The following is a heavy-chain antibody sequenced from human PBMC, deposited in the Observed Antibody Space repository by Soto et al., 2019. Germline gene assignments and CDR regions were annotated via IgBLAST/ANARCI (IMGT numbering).Heavy chain of an antibody. CDR2: ISSSSSYT. V-gene: IGHV3-11*05. CDR1: GFTFSDHY. Sequence: GGSLRLSCAASGFTFSDHYMSWIRQAPGKGLEWVSYISSSSSYTNYADSVKGRFTISRDNAKTSPYLQMNSLRAEDTAVYYCARDLGIPAAADTLNYSYYYGMDVWGQGTTVTVSS. D-gene: IGHD6-13*01. J-gene: IGHJ6*02. CDR3: ARDLGIPAAADTLNYSYYYGMDV.